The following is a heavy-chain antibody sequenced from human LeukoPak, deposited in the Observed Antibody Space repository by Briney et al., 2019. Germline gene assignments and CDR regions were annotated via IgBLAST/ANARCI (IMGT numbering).Heavy chain of an antibody. CDR1: GGSISSGGYS. D-gene: IGHD6-19*01. J-gene: IGHJ4*02. CDR2: IYYSGST. CDR3: AREDPQYSSGLTFDY. V-gene: IGHV4-31*03. Sequence: SQTLSLTCTVSGGSISSGGYSWSWIRQHPGKGLEWIGYIYYSGSTNYNPSLKSRVTMSVDTSKNQFSLKLSSVTAADTAVYYCAREDPQYSSGLTFDYWGQGTLVTVSS.